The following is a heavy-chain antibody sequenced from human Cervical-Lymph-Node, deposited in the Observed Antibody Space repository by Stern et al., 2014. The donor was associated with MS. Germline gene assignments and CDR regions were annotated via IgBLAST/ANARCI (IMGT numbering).Heavy chain of an antibody. CDR1: GYTFTKYL. V-gene: IGHV7-4-1*02. Sequence: VQLVESGSELKKPGASVTVSCKASGYTFTKYLIHWVRQAPGQGLEWMVGINSNVGAPMYARYFAGRFVFSLDTSVTTAYLQISRLKTEDTAVYYCARDMSDFWSDYGHNWFDPWGQGTLVTVSS. CDR2: INSNVGAP. CDR3: ARDMSDFWSDYGHNWFDP. D-gene: IGHD3-3*01. J-gene: IGHJ5*02.